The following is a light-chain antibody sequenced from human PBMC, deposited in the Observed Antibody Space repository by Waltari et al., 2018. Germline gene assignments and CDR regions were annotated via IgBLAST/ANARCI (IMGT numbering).Light chain of an antibody. J-gene: IGKJ2*01. Sequence: IVFTQSPGTLSLSPGERATLSCRATQSVSSDYLAWYQQKRGQAPRLLIYAASTRATGIPDRFSGSGSGTDFTLTISRLEPEDFAVYHCQQYGSSTPGYTFGQGTKLEIK. V-gene: IGKV3-20*01. CDR2: AAS. CDR3: QQYGSSTPGYT. CDR1: QSVSSDY.